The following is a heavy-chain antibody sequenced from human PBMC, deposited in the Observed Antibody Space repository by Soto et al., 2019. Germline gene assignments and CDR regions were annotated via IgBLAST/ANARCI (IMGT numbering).Heavy chain of an antibody. CDR3: ARATTMIFHASRYYGMDV. CDR2: IIPILGIA. J-gene: IGHJ6*02. CDR1: GGTFSSYT. D-gene: IGHD3-22*01. V-gene: IGHV1-69*02. Sequence: QVQLVQSGAEVKKPGSSVKVSCKASGGTFSSYTISWVRQAPGQGREWMGRIIPILGIATYAQKGQGRVTSTADKSTSIAYMELSSLRSEDTAVYYCARATTMIFHASRYYGMDVWGQGTTVTVSS.